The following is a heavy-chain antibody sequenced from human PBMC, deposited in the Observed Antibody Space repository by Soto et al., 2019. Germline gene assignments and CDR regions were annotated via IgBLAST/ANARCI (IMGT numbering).Heavy chain of an antibody. J-gene: IGHJ4*02. CDR3: ASRYGDYDEANEGHFDY. CDR2: ISSSSSYI. Sequence: GGSLRLSCAASGFTFSSYSMNWVRQAPGKGLEWVSSISSSSSYIYYADSVKGRFTISRDNAKNSLYLQMNSLRAEDTAGYYCASRYGDYDEANEGHFDYWGQGTLVTVSS. V-gene: IGHV3-21*01. D-gene: IGHD4-17*01. CDR1: GFTFSSYS.